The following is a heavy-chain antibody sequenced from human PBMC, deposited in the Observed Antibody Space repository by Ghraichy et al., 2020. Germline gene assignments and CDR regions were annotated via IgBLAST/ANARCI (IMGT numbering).Heavy chain of an antibody. D-gene: IGHD7-27*01. CDR1: GGSISSGSYY. CDR3: AREETGEGGNWFDP. J-gene: IGHJ5*02. Sequence: SETLSLTCTVSGGSISSGSYYWSWIRQPAGKGLEWIGRIYTSGSTNYNPSLKSRVTISVDTSKNQFSLKLSSVTAADTAVYYCAREETGEGGNWFDPWGQGTLVTVSS. CDR2: IYTSGST. V-gene: IGHV4-61*02.